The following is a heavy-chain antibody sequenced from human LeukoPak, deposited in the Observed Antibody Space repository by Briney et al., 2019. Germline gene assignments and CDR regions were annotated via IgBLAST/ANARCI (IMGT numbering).Heavy chain of an antibody. J-gene: IGHJ4*02. V-gene: IGHV3-30*18. CDR3: AKDQLATVAIDY. CDR1: GFTFSSHG. D-gene: IGHD4-23*01. CDR2: ISYDGSDK. Sequence: GGSLRLSCAASGFTFSSHGIHWVRQAPGKGLEWVAVISYDGSDKYYADSVKGRFTISRDNSKNTLYLQMNSLRPEDTVVYYCAKDQLATVAIDYWGQGTLVTVSS.